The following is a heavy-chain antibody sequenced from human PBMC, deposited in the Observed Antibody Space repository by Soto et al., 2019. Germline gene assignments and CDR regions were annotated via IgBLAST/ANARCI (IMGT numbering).Heavy chain of an antibody. J-gene: IGHJ3*02. D-gene: IGHD3-3*01. CDR1: GGSISSGGYY. CDR3: ARDFRSGYFAFDI. Sequence: SETLSLPCPVSGGSISSGGYYWSWIRQHPGKGLEWIGYIYYSGSTYYNPSLKSRVTISVDTSKNQFSLKLSSVTAADTAVYYCARDFRSGYFAFDIWGQGTMVTVSS. CDR2: IYYSGST. V-gene: IGHV4-31*03.